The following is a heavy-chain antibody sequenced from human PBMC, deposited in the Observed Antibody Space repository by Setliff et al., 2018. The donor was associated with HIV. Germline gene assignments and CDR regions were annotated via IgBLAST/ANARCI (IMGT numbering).Heavy chain of an antibody. CDR3: AKDDSNGPNSLDP. D-gene: IGHD2-8*01. V-gene: IGHV3-30-3*01. CDR1: GFTFSSYA. J-gene: IGHJ5*02. Sequence: GGSLRLSCAASGFTFSSYAMHWVRQAPGKGLEWVAVISYDGSNKYYADSVKGRFTISRGNSKNTLYVQIDSLRVEDTAVYYCAKDDSNGPNSLDPWGQGTLVTVSS. CDR2: ISYDGSNK.